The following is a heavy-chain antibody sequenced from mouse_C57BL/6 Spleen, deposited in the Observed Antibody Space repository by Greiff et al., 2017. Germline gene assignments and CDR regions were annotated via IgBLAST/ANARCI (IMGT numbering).Heavy chain of an antibody. CDR1: GYTFTSYW. J-gene: IGHJ2*01. D-gene: IGHD1-1*01. V-gene: IGHV1-59*01. CDR3: ARSGDYYGSSFDY. Sequence: QVQLQQPGAELVRPGTSVKLSCKASGYTFTSYWMHWVKQRPGQGLEWIGVIDPSDSYTNYNQKFKGKATLTVDTSSSTAYMQLSSLTSEDSAVYYCARSGDYYGSSFDYWGQGTTLTVSS. CDR2: IDPSDSYT.